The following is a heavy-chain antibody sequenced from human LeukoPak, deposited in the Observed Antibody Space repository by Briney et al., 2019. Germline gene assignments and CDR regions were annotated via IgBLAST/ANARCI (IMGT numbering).Heavy chain of an antibody. CDR2: IRHDGSDK. V-gene: IGHV3-7*03. J-gene: IGHJ6*02. Sequence: GGSLRLSCAASGFTFNNHWMSWVRQAPGKGLEWVANIRHDGSDKKYVDSVKGRFTISRDNAENLLFLQMNSLRAEDTAVYYCARRITIAAAGWGYGMDVWGQGTRSPSP. D-gene: IGHD6-13*01. CDR1: GFTFNNHW. CDR3: ARRITIAAAGWGYGMDV.